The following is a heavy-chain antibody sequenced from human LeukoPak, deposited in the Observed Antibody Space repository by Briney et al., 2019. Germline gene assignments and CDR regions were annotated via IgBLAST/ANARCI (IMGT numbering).Heavy chain of an antibody. V-gene: IGHV1-24*01. J-gene: IGHJ3*02. CDR1: GYTLTELS. D-gene: IGHD2-2*01. CDR3: ATAMIDAFDI. CDR2: FDPEVGET. Sequence: ASVKVSCKVSGYTLTELSMHWVRQTPGKGLEWMGGFDPEVGETIYAQKFQGRVTMTEDTSTDTAYMELSSLRSEDTAVYYCATAMIDAFDIWGQGTMVTVSS.